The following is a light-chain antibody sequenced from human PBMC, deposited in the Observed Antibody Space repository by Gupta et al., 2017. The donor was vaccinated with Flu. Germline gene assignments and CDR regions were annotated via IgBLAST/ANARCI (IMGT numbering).Light chain of an antibody. V-gene: IGLV3-1*01. J-gene: IGLJ2*01. CDR2: QDS. CDR3: QAWDSSPLV. CDR1: KLGDKY. Sequence: SYELTQPPSVSVSPGQTASITCSGDKLGDKYACWYQQKPGQSPVLVIYQDSKRPSGIPERFSGSNSGTTATLTISGTQAVDDAYYYCQAWDSSPLVFGGGTKLTVL.